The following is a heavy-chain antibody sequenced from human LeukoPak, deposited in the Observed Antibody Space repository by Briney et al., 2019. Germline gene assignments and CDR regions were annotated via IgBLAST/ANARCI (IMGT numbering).Heavy chain of an antibody. J-gene: IGHJ4*02. CDR3: ARGAPPYYYDSSGYYPRHPFDY. V-gene: IGHV4-34*01. D-gene: IGHD3-22*01. CDR1: GGSFSGYY. CDR2: INHSGST. Sequence: PSETLSLTCAVYGGSFSGYYWSWIRQPPGKGLEWIGEINHSGSTNYNPSLKSRVTISVDTSKNQFSLKLSSVTAAGTAVYYCARGAPPYYYDSSGYYPRHPFDYWGQGTLVTVSS.